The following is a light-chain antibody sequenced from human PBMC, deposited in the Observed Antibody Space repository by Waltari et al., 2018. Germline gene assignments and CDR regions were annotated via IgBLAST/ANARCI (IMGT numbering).Light chain of an antibody. V-gene: IGKV4-1*01. CDR1: QSVFYSSNNKND. CDR3: QQYYSMPLT. Sequence: DILMTQSPDSLAVSLGERGPITWKASQSVFYSSNNKNDLAWYQQKPGQPPKLLMYWASSREFGVPKRFSASGSGTDFTLTISSLEADDVAIYYCQQYYSMPLTFGPGTTVEI. CDR2: WAS. J-gene: IGKJ3*01.